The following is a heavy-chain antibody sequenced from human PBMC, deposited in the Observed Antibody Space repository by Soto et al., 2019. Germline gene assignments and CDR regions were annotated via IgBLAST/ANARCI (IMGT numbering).Heavy chain of an antibody. J-gene: IGHJ4*02. Sequence: SETLSLTCAVYGGSISNYSWNWIRQPPGQGLEWLGGISYSGGTNDNPSLRSRVTISVDTSNNQVALRLSSVTAADTAVYFCAGSMPRGIIFDYWGQGSQVTVSS. CDR1: GGSISNYS. V-gene: IGHV4-59*01. D-gene: IGHD3-10*01. CDR3: AGSMPRGIIFDY. CDR2: ISYSGGT.